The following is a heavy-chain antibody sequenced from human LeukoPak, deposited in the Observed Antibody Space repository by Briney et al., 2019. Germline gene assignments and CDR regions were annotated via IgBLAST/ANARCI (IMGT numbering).Heavy chain of an antibody. CDR1: GFTFGTYC. Sequence: GGSLRLSCEASGFTFGTYCMHWVRQAPGKGLVWVSRINSDGSNTTYADSVKGRFTISRDNAKNTLYLQMNSLRAEDTGVYYCARDIYSRREVCGEGTTVTVSS. CDR2: INSDGSNT. J-gene: IGHJ6*04. CDR3: ARDIYSRREV. V-gene: IGHV3-74*01.